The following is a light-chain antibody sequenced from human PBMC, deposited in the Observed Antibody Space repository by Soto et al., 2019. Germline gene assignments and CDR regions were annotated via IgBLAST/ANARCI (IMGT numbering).Light chain of an antibody. Sequence: QPVLTQPPSVSGAPGQRVTISCTGSSSNIGAGYNVHWYQQLPGTAPKLLICDNNNRPSGVPDRFSDSKSGTSASLAITGLQAEDEADYFCQSYDSSLKFDVFGTGTKLTVL. J-gene: IGLJ1*01. CDR2: DNN. CDR3: QSYDSSLKFDV. CDR1: SSNIGAGYN. V-gene: IGLV1-40*01.